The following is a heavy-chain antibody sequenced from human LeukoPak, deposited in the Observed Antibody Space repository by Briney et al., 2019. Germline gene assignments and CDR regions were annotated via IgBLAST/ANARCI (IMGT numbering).Heavy chain of an antibody. CDR2: ISSSSSYI. Sequence: GGSLRLSCAASGFTFSSYSMNWVRRAPGKGLEWVSSISSSSSYIYYADSVKGRFTISRDNAKNSLYLQMNSLRAEDTAVYYCARDSGSAAFDIWGQGTMVTVSS. V-gene: IGHV3-21*01. CDR1: GFTFSSYS. CDR3: ARDSGSAAFDI. J-gene: IGHJ3*02. D-gene: IGHD3-10*01.